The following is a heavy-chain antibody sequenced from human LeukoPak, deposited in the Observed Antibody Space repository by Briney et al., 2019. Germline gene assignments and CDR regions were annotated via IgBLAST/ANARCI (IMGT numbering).Heavy chain of an antibody. CDR2: ISVYNGNT. D-gene: IGHD6-19*01. V-gene: IGHV1-18*01. CDR3: ARAGGWAREDYKGEAFDI. J-gene: IGHJ3*02. CDR1: GYTFTNFG. Sequence: ASVKVSCKASGYTFTNFGISWVRQAPRQGLEWMGWISVYNGNTNYAEKVQGRVTMTADTSTRTAYMELRSLRSDDTAVYYCARAGGWAREDYKGEAFDIWGQGTKVTVSS.